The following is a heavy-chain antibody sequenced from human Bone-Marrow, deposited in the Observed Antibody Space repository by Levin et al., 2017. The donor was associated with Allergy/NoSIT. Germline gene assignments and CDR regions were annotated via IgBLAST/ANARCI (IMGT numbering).Heavy chain of an antibody. V-gene: IGHV2-5*01. CDR2: IYWNGDQ. CDR3: AHKPPAAGLRYYFDY. Sequence: SGPTLVKPTQTVTLTCTFSGFSLDSTGVGVGWIRQPPGKALEWLALIYWNGDQRYSPSLQSRLIITKDTSENQAVLTMTNMDPVDTATYYCAHKPPAAGLRYYFDYWGQGALVTVSS. D-gene: IGHD6-13*01. J-gene: IGHJ4*02. CDR1: GFSLDSTGVG.